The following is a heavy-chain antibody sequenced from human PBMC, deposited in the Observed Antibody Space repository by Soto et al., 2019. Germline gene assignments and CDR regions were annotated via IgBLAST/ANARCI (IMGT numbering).Heavy chain of an antibody. CDR1: GGTFTSYT. D-gene: IGHD4-17*01. Sequence: SVKVSCKAAGGTFTSYTISWVRQAPGQGLEWMGAIIPLFDTATYAQKFQGRVTITADESTTTAYMELSSLRSEDTAVYYCARETTTVTRDYFYYGMDVWGQGTTVTVSS. CDR2: IIPLFDTA. CDR3: ARETTTVTRDYFYYGMDV. V-gene: IGHV1-69*13. J-gene: IGHJ6*02.